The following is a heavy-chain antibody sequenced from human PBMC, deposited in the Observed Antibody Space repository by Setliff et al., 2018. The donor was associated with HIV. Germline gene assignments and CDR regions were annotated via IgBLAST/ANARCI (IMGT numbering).Heavy chain of an antibody. CDR1: GGTFSSYA. CDR2: INQDGSKA. J-gene: IGHJ3*02. CDR3: ARDDSNGNTDAFDI. V-gene: IGHV3-7*03. D-gene: IGHD5-18*01. Sequence: SCKASGGTFSSYAISWVRQAPGKGLEWVANINQDGSKAYYMDSVKGRFTISRDNPKNSLYLQMTSLRAEDTAVYYCARDDSNGNTDAFDIWGQGTTVTVSS.